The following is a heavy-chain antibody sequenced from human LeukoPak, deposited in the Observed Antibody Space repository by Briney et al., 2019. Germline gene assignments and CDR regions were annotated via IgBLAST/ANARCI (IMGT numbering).Heavy chain of an antibody. Sequence: GGSLRLSCAASGFTVSRNYMSWVRQAPGKGLEWVSVIYSVGRIYYADSVKGRFTVSRDKSKNTMYLQMNSLRAEDTAVYYCARAHGDYFGRFDYRGQGTLVTVSS. CDR2: IYSVGRI. J-gene: IGHJ4*02. CDR3: ARAHGDYFGRFDY. V-gene: IGHV3-53*01. CDR1: GFTVSRNY. D-gene: IGHD4-17*01.